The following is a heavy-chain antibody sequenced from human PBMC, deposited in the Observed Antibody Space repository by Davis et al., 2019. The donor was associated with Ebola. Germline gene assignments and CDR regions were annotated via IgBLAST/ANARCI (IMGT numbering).Heavy chain of an antibody. V-gene: IGHV1-18*04. CDR2: INPHNGNT. J-gene: IGHJ4*02. CDR1: GYTFSHYG. CDR3: ATASAGTY. Sequence: ASVKVSCKASGYTFSHYGISWVRQAPGQGLEWMGWINPHNGNTNYAQNVQGRVTMTTDTSTSTAYMEVGSLKSDDTAVYYCATASAGTYWGQGALVTVSS. D-gene: IGHD6-13*01.